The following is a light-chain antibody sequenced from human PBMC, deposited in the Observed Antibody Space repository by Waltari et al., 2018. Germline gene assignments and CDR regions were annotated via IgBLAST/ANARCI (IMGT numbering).Light chain of an antibody. Sequence: QSALTQPASVSGSSGQSITNYCTGTNSDVRAYQYVSCYQQNPCKPPNLIIFDVSRRPSGVSYLFSGSKSGSTASLTISGLQAGDDADYYCSSYTTSATWVFGGGTRVAVL. V-gene: IGLV2-14*03. J-gene: IGLJ3*02. CDR2: DVS. CDR1: NSDVRAYQY. CDR3: SSYTTSATWV.